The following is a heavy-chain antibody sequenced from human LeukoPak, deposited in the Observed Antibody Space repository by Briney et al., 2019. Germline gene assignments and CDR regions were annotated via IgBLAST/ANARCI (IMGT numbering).Heavy chain of an antibody. J-gene: IGHJ5*02. D-gene: IGHD2-15*01. CDR1: GGSFSGYY. Sequence: TSETLSLTCAVYGGSFSGYYWSWIRQPPGKGLEWIGEINHSGSTNYNPSLKSRVTISVDTSKNQFSLKLSSVTAADTAVYYCARTTRYCSGGSCRRFDPWGQGTLVTVSS. CDR2: INHSGST. CDR3: ARTTRYCSGGSCRRFDP. V-gene: IGHV4-34*01.